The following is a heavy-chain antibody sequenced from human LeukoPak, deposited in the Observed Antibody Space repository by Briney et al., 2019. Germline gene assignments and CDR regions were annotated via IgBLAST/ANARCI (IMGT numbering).Heavy chain of an antibody. D-gene: IGHD1-14*01. J-gene: IGHJ4*02. Sequence: SETLSLTCSVSGDSISGSSYYWGWIRQPPGKGLEFIGTIYCGGGTYYDPSLKSRVTISVDTSKNQFSLTLSSVTAADTALYYCARHGTTWQSFANWGQGTLVTVSS. CDR1: GDSISGSSYY. CDR2: IYCGGGT. CDR3: ARHGTTWQSFAN. V-gene: IGHV4-39*07.